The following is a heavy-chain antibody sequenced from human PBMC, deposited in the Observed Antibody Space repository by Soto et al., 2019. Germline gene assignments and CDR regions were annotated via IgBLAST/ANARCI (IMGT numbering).Heavy chain of an antibody. D-gene: IGHD3-10*02. V-gene: IGHV1-18*04. Sequence: ASVKVSCKASGYTFNMYGITWVRQAPGQGLEWMGWISAYNGNTNYAQKFQGRVTMTSDTSTSTVYMEMSSLRSDDTAMYYCARSYVTSRPIDFWGQGTLVTVSS. CDR2: ISAYNGNT. J-gene: IGHJ4*02. CDR3: ARSYVTSRPIDF. CDR1: GYTFNMYG.